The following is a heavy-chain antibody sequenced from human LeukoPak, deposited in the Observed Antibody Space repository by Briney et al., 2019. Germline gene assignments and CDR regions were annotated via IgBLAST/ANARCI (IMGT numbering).Heavy chain of an antibody. CDR2: IKSDGSSP. CDR1: GFTFSSYG. CDR3: AALDHGHDF. V-gene: IGHV3-74*01. J-gene: IGHJ4*02. Sequence: PGGSLRLSCAASGFTFSSYGMHWVRQAPGKGLVWVSRIKSDGSSPAYADSVRGRFTISRDNAKNTLYLQMNSLRADDTAMYYCAALDHGHDFWGQGTLVTVSS.